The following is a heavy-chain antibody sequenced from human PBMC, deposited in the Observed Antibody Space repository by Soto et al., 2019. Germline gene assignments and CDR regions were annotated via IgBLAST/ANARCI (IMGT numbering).Heavy chain of an antibody. V-gene: IGHV1-3*01. D-gene: IGHD3-10*01. CDR2: IDVPNDNT. CDR1: GYSFTSYS. J-gene: IGHJ4*02. Sequence: QVQFVQSGAEVRKPGASVKVSCQASGYSFTSYSIHWVRQPPGQRLEWMGYIDVPNDNTKSSQRLQDRLTLTMDTSAATVYMELSSLRSEDTAVYYCARSFNVAFNYWGQGTLVTVSS. CDR3: ARSFNVAFNY.